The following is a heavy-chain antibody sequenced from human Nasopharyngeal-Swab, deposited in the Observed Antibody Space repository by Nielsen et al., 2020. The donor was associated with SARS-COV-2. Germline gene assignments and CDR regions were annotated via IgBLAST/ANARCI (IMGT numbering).Heavy chain of an antibody. V-gene: IGHV4-34*01. CDR1: GGSFSGYY. Sequence: SETLSFTCAVYGGSFSGYYWSWIRQPPGKGLEWIGEINHSGSTNYNPSLKSRVTISVDTSKNQFSLKLSSVTAADTAVYYCASQRAGGEKTGDYWGQGTLVTVSS. CDR2: INHSGST. J-gene: IGHJ4*02. D-gene: IGHD2-21*01. CDR3: ASQRAGGEKTGDY.